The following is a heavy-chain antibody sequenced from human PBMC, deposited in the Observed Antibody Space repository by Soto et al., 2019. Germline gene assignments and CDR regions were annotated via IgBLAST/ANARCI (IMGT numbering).Heavy chain of an antibody. Sequence: EVLLVESGGGLIQPGGSLRLSCAASGFAVSSKYMTWVRQAPGKGLEWVSVIYGGGTTYYADSVKGRFTISRDTSKNTLYLQMNRRRAEDTAVYYCVQTTGWPGFDFWGQGTLVTVSS. D-gene: IGHD6-19*01. CDR1: GFAVSSKY. V-gene: IGHV3-53*01. CDR3: VQTTGWPGFDF. J-gene: IGHJ4*02. CDR2: IYGGGTT.